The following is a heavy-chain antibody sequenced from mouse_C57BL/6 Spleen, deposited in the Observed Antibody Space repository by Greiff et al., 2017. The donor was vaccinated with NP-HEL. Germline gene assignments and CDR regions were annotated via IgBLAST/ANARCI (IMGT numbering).Heavy chain of an antibody. J-gene: IGHJ2*01. CDR1: GYTFTSYW. CDR2: INPSNGGI. CDR3: ARGGGDYFDY. Sequence: QVQLQQPGTELVKPGASVKLSCKASGYTFTSYWMHWVKQWPGQGLEWIGNINPSNGGINYNEKFKSKATLTVDKSYSTAYMQLSSLTSEVSAVYYCARGGGDYFDYWGQGTTLTVSS. V-gene: IGHV1-53*01.